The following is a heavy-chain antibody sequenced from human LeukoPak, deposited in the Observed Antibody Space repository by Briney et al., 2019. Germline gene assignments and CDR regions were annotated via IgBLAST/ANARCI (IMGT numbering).Heavy chain of an antibody. D-gene: IGHD3-10*01. V-gene: IGHV4-34*01. CDR2: INHSGST. J-gene: IGHJ4*02. CDR3: ARQMPYYYGSGRYCFDY. Sequence: PSETLSLTCAVYGGSFSGYYWSWIRQPPGKGLELIGEINHSGSTNYNPSLKSRVTISVDTSKNQFSLKLSSVTAADTAVYYCARQMPYYYGSGRYCFDYWGQGTLVPVSS. CDR1: GGSFSGYY.